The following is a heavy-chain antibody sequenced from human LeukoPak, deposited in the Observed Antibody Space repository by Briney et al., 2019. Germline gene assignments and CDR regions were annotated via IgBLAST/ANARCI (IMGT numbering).Heavy chain of an antibody. D-gene: IGHD3-3*01. V-gene: IGHV4-61*01. CDR2: IYYSGST. CDR1: GGSVSSGSYY. J-gene: IGHJ5*02. CDR3: ARAVYDFWSGKDENWFDP. Sequence: PSETLSLTCTVSGGSVSSGSYYWSWIRQPPGKGLEWIGYIYYSGSTNYNPSLKSRVTISVDTSKNQFSLKLSSVTAADTAVYYCARAVYDFWSGKDENWFDPWGQGTLVTVSS.